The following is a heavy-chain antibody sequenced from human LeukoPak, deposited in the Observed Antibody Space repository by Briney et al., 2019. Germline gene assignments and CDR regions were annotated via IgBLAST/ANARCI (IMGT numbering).Heavy chain of an antibody. J-gene: IGHJ4*02. CDR2: IYYSGST. Sequence: SETLSLTCTVSGGSISSYYWSWIRQPPGKGLEWIGYIYYSGSTNYNPSLKSRVTISVDTSKNQFSLKLSSVTAADTAVYYCARVEAAGIDYWGQGTLVTVPS. CDR1: GGSISSYY. CDR3: ARVEAAGIDY. D-gene: IGHD6-13*01. V-gene: IGHV4-59*01.